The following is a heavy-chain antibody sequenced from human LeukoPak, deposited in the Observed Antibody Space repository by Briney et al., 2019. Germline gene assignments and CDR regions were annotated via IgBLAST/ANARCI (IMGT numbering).Heavy chain of an antibody. CDR2: ISSSSTST. CDR3: AREVGGGASGQ. J-gene: IGHJ4*02. CDR1: GFTFSDYY. D-gene: IGHD3-16*01. Sequence: GGSLRLSCAASGFTFSDYYMSWIRQAPGKGLEWLSYISSSSTSTNYADSVKGRFTISRDNSKNTLYLQMNSLRAEDTAVYYCAREVGGGASGQWGQGTLVTVSS. V-gene: IGHV3-11*06.